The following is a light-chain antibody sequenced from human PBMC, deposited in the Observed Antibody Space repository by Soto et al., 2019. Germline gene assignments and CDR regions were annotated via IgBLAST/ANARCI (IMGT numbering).Light chain of an antibody. CDR1: QSVSSSY. V-gene: IGKV3-20*01. Sequence: DIVLTQSPGTLSLSPGEGATLSCRASQSVSSSYLAWYQQKPGQAPRLLMFAASSRATGIPDRFSGSGSGTGFTLTISRLEPEDFAVYYCQQYGSSPYTFGQGTKLEI. J-gene: IGKJ2*01. CDR2: AAS. CDR3: QQYGSSPYT.